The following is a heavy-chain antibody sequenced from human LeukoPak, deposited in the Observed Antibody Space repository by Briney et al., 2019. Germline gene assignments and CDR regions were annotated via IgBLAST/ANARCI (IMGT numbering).Heavy chain of an antibody. CDR3: ARSNGDYYDY. V-gene: IGHV5-51*01. CDR1: GYTFNNYW. CDR2: IYPGDSDT. Sequence: GESLKISCKGIGYTFNNYWIGWVRQMPGKGLEWMGIIYPGDSDTRYSPSFQGQVTISADKSISTAYLQWSSLKASDTAMYYCARSNGDYYDYWGQGTLVTVSS. D-gene: IGHD4-17*01. J-gene: IGHJ4*02.